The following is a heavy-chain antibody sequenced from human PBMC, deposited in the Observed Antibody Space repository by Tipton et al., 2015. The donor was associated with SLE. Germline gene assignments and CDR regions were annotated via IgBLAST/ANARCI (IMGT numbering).Heavy chain of an antibody. J-gene: IGHJ4*02. CDR2: IYYSGST. D-gene: IGHD1-1*01. CDR3: ARALWKGGDY. CDR1: GGSISSYY. V-gene: IGHV4-59*12. Sequence: LRLSCTVSGGSISSYYWSWIRQPPGRGLEWIGYIYYSGSTNYNPSLKSRVTISVDTSKNQLPLKLSAVTAADTAVYYCARALWKGGDYWGQGTLVTVSS.